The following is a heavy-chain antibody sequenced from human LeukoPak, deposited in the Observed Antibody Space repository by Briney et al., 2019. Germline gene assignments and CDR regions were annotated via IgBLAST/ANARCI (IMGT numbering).Heavy chain of an antibody. CDR1: GGTFSSYA. Sequence: GASVKVSCKASGGTFSSYAFSWVRQAPGQGLEWMGGIIPIFGTANYAQKFQGRVTITTDESTSTAYMELSSLRSEDTAVYYCARVRDYYDSSGYYHFDYWGQGTLVTVSS. D-gene: IGHD3-22*01. CDR2: IIPIFGTA. J-gene: IGHJ4*02. V-gene: IGHV1-69*05. CDR3: ARVRDYYDSSGYYHFDY.